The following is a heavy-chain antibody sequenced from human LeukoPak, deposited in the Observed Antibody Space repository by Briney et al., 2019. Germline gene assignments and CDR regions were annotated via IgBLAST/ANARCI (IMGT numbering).Heavy chain of an antibody. J-gene: IGHJ5*02. CDR3: ARDKYYDFWSGYSDNWFDP. CDR1: GGTFSSYA. V-gene: IGHV1-69*04. Sequence: SVKVSCKASGGTFSSYAISWVRQAPGQGLEWMGRIIPILGIANYAQKFQGRVTITADKSTSTAYMELSSLRSEDTAVYYCARDKYYDFWSGYSDNWFDPWGQGTLVTVSS. CDR2: IIPILGIA. D-gene: IGHD3-3*01.